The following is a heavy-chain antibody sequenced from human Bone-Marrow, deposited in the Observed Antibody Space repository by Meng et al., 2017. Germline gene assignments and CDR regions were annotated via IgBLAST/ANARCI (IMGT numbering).Heavy chain of an antibody. CDR2: IYYSGST. Sequence: GSLRLSCTVPGGSVSSGSYYWSWIRQPPGKGLEWTGYIYYSGSTNYNPSLKSRVTTSVDTSKNQFSLKLSSVTAADTAVYYCARDRNMGQLDYWGQGTLVTVSS. V-gene: IGHV4-61*01. CDR1: GGSVSSGSYY. D-gene: IGHD2-2*01. J-gene: IGHJ4*01. CDR3: ARDRNMGQLDY.